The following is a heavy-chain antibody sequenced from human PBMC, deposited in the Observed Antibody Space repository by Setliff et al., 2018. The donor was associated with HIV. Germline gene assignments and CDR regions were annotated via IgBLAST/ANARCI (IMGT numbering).Heavy chain of an antibody. CDR3: ARGYCSSTSCYGIYYFDN. CDR1: GYNFTSHY. D-gene: IGHD2-2*01. CDR2: MNPKSGNT. V-gene: IGHV1-8*01. J-gene: IGHJ4*02. Sequence: ASVKVSCKASGYNFTSHYINWVRQAPGQGLEWMGWMNPKSGNTGYARKFQGSVTKTRKTSISKAYMELRSLRPDDTAVYYSARGYCSSTSCYGIYYFDNWGQGTPVTVSS.